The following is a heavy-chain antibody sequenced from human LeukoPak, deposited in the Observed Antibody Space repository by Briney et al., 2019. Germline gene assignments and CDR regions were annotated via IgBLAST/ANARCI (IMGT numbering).Heavy chain of an antibody. V-gene: IGHV3-20*04. Sequence: GGSLRLSCAASGFKFDDYGMSWVRQATGKGLEGVCDINWNGAWTGYADSVKGRFTISRDNAKNSLYLQMNSLRAEDTALYYCAGYYYDSSRGFDLWGQGTLVTVSA. CDR1: GFKFDDYG. J-gene: IGHJ5*02. CDR2: INWNGAWT. D-gene: IGHD3-22*01. CDR3: AGYYYDSSRGFDL.